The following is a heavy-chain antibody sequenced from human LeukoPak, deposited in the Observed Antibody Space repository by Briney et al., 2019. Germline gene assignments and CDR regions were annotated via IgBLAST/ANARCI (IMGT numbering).Heavy chain of an antibody. CDR3: ARVRDGYNDAFDI. V-gene: IGHV1-2*02. Sequence: ASVKVSCKASGYTFTGYYMHWVRQAPGQGLEWMGWINPNSGGTNYAQKFQGRVTMTRDTSTSTVDMELSSLRSEDTAVYYCARVRDGYNDAFDIWGQGTMVTVSS. CDR1: GYTFTGYY. D-gene: IGHD5-24*01. CDR2: INPNSGGT. J-gene: IGHJ3*02.